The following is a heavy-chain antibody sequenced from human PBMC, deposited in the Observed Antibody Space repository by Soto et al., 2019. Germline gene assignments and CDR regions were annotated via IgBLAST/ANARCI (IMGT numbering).Heavy chain of an antibody. D-gene: IGHD6-19*01. CDR1: GCSISSSSYY. J-gene: IGHJ4*02. CDR2: IDYRGTT. V-gene: IGHV4-39*01. Sequence: QLQLQESGPGLGKPSETLSLTCSVSGCSISSSSYYWGWIRQPPGEGLEGIGNIDYRGTTFYHPSLKSRVTASIDTSKNQFSLKLSSVTAADTAVYYCARLVAGTFDYWGQGILVTVSS. CDR3: ARLVAGTFDY.